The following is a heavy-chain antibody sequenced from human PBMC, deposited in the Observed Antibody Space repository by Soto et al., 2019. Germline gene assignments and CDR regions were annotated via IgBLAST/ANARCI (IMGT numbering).Heavy chain of an antibody. V-gene: IGHV1-2*02. CDR2: IKPNSGST. Sequence: GAPVQVTSKECGVGIKGKSRWSVQQATGKERAWMGWIKPNSGSTNNAQNFQGRVTMTRDTSISTAYMDLSSMRSDDTAVYYCAIRSYCRGDSGDTGGMDVWGQGTTVTVSS. D-gene: IGHD2-15*01. CDR3: AIRSYCRGDSGDTGGMDV. CDR1: GVGIKGKS. J-gene: IGHJ6*02.